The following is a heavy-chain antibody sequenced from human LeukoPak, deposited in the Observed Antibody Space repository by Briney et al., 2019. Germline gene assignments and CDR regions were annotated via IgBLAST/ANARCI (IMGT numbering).Heavy chain of an antibody. CDR1: GGSISSGSYY. Sequence: ASETLSLTCTVSGGSISSGSYYWSWIRQPAGKGLEWIGRIYTSGSTNYNPSLKSRVTISVDTSKNQFSLKLSSVTAADTAVYYCASYILTGYPYWGQGTLVTVSS. J-gene: IGHJ4*02. CDR3: ASYILTGYPY. V-gene: IGHV4-61*02. CDR2: IYTSGST. D-gene: IGHD3-9*01.